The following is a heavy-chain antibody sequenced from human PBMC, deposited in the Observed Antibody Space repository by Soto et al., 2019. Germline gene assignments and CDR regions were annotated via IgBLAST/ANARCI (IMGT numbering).Heavy chain of an antibody. Sequence: SETPSLTCTVSGGSLSSSSYYWGWVRQPPGKGLEWIGSVYYSGSNYYNPSLESRVTISVDKSKNQFSLKLMSLSAADTAVYYCGRLEGLATISYYMDVWGKGTTVTVSS. CDR3: GRLEGLATISYYMDV. V-gene: IGHV4-39*01. J-gene: IGHJ6*03. CDR1: GGSLSSSSYY. CDR2: VYYSGSN. D-gene: IGHD3-9*01.